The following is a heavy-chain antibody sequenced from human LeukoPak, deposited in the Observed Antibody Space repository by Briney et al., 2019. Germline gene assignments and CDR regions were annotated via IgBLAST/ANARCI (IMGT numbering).Heavy chain of an antibody. J-gene: IGHJ6*04. CDR1: GFSVSSNY. CDR2: IHSGGRA. CDR3: VGVETITMVRGASGDV. Sequence: PGGSLRLSCAASGFSVSSNYMTWVRQAPGKGLEWVSVIHSGGRAYYADSVKGRFTTSRDNSKNTLDLQMNSLSVEDTAVYYCVGVETITMVRGASGDVWGKGTTVTVSP. D-gene: IGHD3-10*01. V-gene: IGHV3-66*02.